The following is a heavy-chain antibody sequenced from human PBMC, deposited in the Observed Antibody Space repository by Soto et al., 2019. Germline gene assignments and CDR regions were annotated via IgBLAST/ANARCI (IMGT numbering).Heavy chain of an antibody. CDR2: IYYSGST. V-gene: IGHV4-39*01. D-gene: IGHD2-2*02. J-gene: IGHJ5*02. CDR3: ARHSLPFLVVPAAIDNWFDP. Sequence: PSETLSLTCTVSGGSISSSSYYWGWIRQPPGKGLEWIGSIYYSGSTYYNPSLKSRVTISVDTSKNQFSLKLSSVTAADTAVYYCARHSLPFLVVPAAIDNWFDPWGQGTLVTVS. CDR1: GGSISSSSYY.